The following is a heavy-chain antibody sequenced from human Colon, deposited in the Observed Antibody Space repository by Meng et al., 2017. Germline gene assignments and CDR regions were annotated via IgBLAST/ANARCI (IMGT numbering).Heavy chain of an antibody. CDR2: IHSYGST. Sequence: QLKEADPGQVRSSWTLSLTCPVSGGSITIGDWWRWVRQAPGKGLEWIGEIHSYGSTNYNPSLKSRLTLSLDKSNNQFSLSLSSVTAADTAVYYCVRNDHCTSGTCYPHFDYWGQGTLVTVSS. V-gene: IGHV4-4*02. CDR1: GGSITIGDW. CDR3: VRNDHCTSGTCYPHFDY. J-gene: IGHJ4*02. D-gene: IGHD2-15*01.